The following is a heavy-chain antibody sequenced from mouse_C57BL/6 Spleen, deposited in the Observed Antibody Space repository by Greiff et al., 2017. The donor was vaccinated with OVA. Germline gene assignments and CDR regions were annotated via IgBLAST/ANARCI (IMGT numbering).Heavy chain of an antibody. CDR3: AREAYGNSMDY. V-gene: IGHV5-16*01. Sequence: EVKLVESEGGLVQPGSSMKLSCTASGFTFSDYYMAWVRQVPEKGLEWVANINYDGSSTYYLDSLKSRFIISRDNAKNILYLQMSSLKSEDTATYYCAREAYGNSMDYWGQGTSVTVSS. D-gene: IGHD2-1*01. CDR1: GFTFSDYY. J-gene: IGHJ4*01. CDR2: INYDGSST.